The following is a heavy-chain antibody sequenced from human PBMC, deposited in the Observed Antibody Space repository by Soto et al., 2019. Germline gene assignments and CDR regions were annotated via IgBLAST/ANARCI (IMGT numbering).Heavy chain of an antibody. D-gene: IGHD6-19*01. CDR2: IYYSGST. V-gene: IGHV4-59*01. CDR1: GGPISSYY. Sequence: QVQLQESGPGLVKPSETLSLNCTVSGGPISSYYWSWIRQSPGKGLEWVGYIYYSGSTNYHPSLKSRVPISVETSKNPLSLGLSSVTAADTALYYCARGSSGWPPRLDYWGQGTLVTVSS. CDR3: ARGSSGWPPRLDY. J-gene: IGHJ4*02.